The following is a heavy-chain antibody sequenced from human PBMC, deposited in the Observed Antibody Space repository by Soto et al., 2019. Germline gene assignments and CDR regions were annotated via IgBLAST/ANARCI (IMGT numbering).Heavy chain of an antibody. CDR1: GGTFSSYA. J-gene: IGHJ6*02. Sequence: QVQLVQSGAEVKKPGSSVKVSCKASGGTFSSYAISWVRQAPGQGLEWMGGIIPIFGTANYAQKFQGRVTLTADESTSTSYMELSSLRSEDTAVYYCARDLVVVAETTGRYYYYGMDVWGQGTTVTVSS. CDR3: ARDLVVVAETTGRYYYYGMDV. V-gene: IGHV1-69*01. CDR2: IIPIFGTA. D-gene: IGHD2-2*01.